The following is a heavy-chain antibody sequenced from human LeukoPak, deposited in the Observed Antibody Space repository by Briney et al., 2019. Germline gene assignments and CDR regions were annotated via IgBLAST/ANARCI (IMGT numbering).Heavy chain of an antibody. Sequence: SETLSLTCTVSGGSITSYYWSWIRQPPGKGLEWIGYIYYSGSANYNPSLKSRVTISVDTSKNQFSLKLSSVTAADTAVYYCARETSQKGAHYMDVWGKGTTVTISS. J-gene: IGHJ6*03. CDR3: ARETSQKGAHYMDV. V-gene: IGHV4-59*01. D-gene: IGHD3-16*01. CDR1: GGSITSYY. CDR2: IYYSGSA.